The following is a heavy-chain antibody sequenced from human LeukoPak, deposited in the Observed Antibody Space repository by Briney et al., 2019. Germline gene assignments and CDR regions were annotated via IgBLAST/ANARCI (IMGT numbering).Heavy chain of an antibody. V-gene: IGHV1-69*13. Sequence: ASVKVSCKASGGTFRSNAISWVRQAPVQGLEWMGGITPIFGTANYAQKFQGRVTITAVESMSTAYMELSSLRSEDTAVYYCARALLDSSGLGYWGQGTLVTVSS. CDR2: ITPIFGTA. J-gene: IGHJ4*02. D-gene: IGHD6-19*01. CDR3: ARALLDSSGLGY. CDR1: GGTFRSNA.